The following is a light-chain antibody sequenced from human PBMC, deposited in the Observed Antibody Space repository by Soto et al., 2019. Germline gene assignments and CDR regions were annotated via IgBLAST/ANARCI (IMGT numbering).Light chain of an antibody. Sequence: EVVMTQSPAALSVSPGERATLSCRASQSVSSNLAWYQQKPGQAPRLLIYGTSSRATGIPDRFSGSGSGTDFTLTINRLEPEDFAMYFCQQYGSSPWTFGQGTKVDI. J-gene: IGKJ1*01. CDR2: GTS. CDR3: QQYGSSPWT. CDR1: QSVSSN. V-gene: IGKV3-20*01.